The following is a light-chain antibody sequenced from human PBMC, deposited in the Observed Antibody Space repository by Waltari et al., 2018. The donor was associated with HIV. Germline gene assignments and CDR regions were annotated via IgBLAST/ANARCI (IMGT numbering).Light chain of an antibody. CDR2: DNE. V-gene: IGLV1-51*01. CDR3: GTWDTSLGAGV. J-gene: IGLJ3*02. Sequence: QSVLTQPPSVSAAPGQKVTISCSGSSSKFGNDFVSWYQHLPGAAPKLLFYDNEKRASGISDRFSGSKSGTSATLGITGLQTGDEADYYCGTWDTSLGAGVFGGGTKLTVL. CDR1: SSKFGNDF.